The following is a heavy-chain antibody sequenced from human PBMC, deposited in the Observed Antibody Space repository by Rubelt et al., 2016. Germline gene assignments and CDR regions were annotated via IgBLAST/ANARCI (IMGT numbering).Heavy chain of an antibody. V-gene: IGHV4-39*01. J-gene: IGHJ3*02. CDR3: ARRYPYYGDSYDI. CDR2: VYYSGTT. Sequence: GAGLVKPSETLSLTCTVSGGSISSSSDYWGWIRQPPGKGLEWIGSVYYSGTTYYNPSLKSRVTISVDMSKNQFSLRLSSVSAADTAVYYCARRYPYYGDSYDIWGQGTLVTVSS. CDR1: GGSISSSSDY. D-gene: IGHD4-17*01.